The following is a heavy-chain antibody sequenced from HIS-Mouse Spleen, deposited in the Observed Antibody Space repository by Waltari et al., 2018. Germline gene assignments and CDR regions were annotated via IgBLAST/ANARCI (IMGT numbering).Heavy chain of an antibody. D-gene: IGHD6-13*01. V-gene: IGHV1-69*01. CDR1: GGTFSIEA. Sequence: QVQLVQSGAEVKKPGSSVTVSCKASGGTFSIEAISWVRHAPGKGLAWRGGIIPICGTANYAQKFQGRVTITADESTSTAYMELSSLRSEDTAVYYCARGGQQLEQAFYAFDIWGQGTMVTVSS. CDR3: ARGGQQLEQAFYAFDI. CDR2: IIPICGTA. J-gene: IGHJ3*02.